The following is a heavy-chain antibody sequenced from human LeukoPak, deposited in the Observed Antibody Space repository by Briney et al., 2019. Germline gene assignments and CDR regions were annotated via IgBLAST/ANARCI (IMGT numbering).Heavy chain of an antibody. CDR3: ASSTHGLNWFDP. V-gene: IGHV4-59*01. Sequence: SETLSLTCAVYGGSFSGYYWSWIRQPPGKGLEWIGYIYYSGSTNYNPSLKSRVTISVDTSKNQFSLKLSSVTAADTAVYYCASSTHGLNWFDPWGQGTLVTVSS. CDR2: IYYSGST. J-gene: IGHJ5*02. CDR1: GGSFSGYY. D-gene: IGHD3-22*01.